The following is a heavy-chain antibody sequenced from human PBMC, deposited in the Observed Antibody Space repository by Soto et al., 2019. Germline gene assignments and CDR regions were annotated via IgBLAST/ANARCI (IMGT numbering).Heavy chain of an antibody. CDR2: IIPIFGTA. J-gene: IGHJ5*02. CDR1: GGTFSSYA. D-gene: IGHD1-7*01. V-gene: IGHV1-69*13. Sequence: ASVKVSCKASGGTFSSYAISWVRQAPGQGLEWMGGIIPIFGTANYAQKFQGRVTITADESTSTAYMELSSLRSEDTAVYYCAKRYNWNSNWFDPWGQGTLVTVSS. CDR3: AKRYNWNSNWFDP.